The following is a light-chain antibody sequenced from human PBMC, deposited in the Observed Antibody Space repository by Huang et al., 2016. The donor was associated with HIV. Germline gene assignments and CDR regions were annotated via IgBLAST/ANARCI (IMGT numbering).Light chain of an antibody. CDR3: QQYNNWPPEYT. CDR1: QSGSRN. V-gene: IGKV3-15*01. J-gene: IGKJ2*01. CDR2: GAS. Sequence: EVVLTQSPATLSVSPGRKATLSCRASQSGSRNLAWYQQKPGQAPSRLFYGASTRATVIPARFSGSGSGTEFTLTISSLQSEDLAIYYCQQYNNWPPEYTFGQGTKLEIK.